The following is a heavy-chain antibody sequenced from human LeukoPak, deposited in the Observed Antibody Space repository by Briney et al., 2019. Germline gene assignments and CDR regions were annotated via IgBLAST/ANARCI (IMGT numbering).Heavy chain of an antibody. J-gene: IGHJ4*02. CDR1: GFTFSSYA. Sequence: PGGSMRLSCAASGFTFSSYAMSWVRQAPGKGLEWVSAISGSGGSTYYADSVKGRFTISRDNSKNTLYLQMNSLRAEDTAVYYCAKDEGYSYGLHDYWGQGTLVTVSS. V-gene: IGHV3-23*01. D-gene: IGHD5-18*01. CDR2: ISGSGGST. CDR3: AKDEGYSYGLHDY.